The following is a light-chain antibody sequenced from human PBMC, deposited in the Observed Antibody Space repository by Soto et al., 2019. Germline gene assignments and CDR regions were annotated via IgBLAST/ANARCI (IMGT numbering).Light chain of an antibody. Sequence: DIQMTQSPSSLSASVGDRATITCRASQSINSYLNWYQQKPGKAPKLLIYAASSLQSGVPSRFSGSGSGTDFTLTISSLQPEDFATYYCQQSYSTPRFTFGPGTKVDIK. CDR3: QQSYSTPRFT. CDR2: AAS. V-gene: IGKV1-39*01. CDR1: QSINSY. J-gene: IGKJ3*01.